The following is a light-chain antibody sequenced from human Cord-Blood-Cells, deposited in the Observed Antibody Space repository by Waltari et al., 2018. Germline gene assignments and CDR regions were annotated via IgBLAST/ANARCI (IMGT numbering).Light chain of an antibody. J-gene: IGLJ3*02. Sequence: QSALTQPASVSGSPGQSLTLSCTGTSSDVGGYNYVSWYQQHPGKAPKLMIYAVSNRPSGVSNRFSGSKSGNTASLTISGLQAEDEADYYCSSYTSSSTWVFGGGTKLTVL. CDR2: AVS. CDR1: SSDVGGYNY. CDR3: SSYTSSSTWV. V-gene: IGLV2-14*01.